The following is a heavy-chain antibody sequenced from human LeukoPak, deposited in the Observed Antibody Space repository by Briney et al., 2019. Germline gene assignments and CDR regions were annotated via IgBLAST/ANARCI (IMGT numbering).Heavy chain of an antibody. V-gene: IGHV3-11*01. CDR3: ARDHCSSTSCYFTGYYYYYGMDV. Sequence: GGSLRLSCAASGFTFSDYYMSWLRQAPGKGLEWVSYISSSGSTIYYADSVKGRFTISRDNAKNSLYLQMNSLRADDTAVYYCARDHCSSTSCYFTGYYYYYGMDVWGQGTTVTVSS. J-gene: IGHJ6*02. CDR1: GFTFSDYY. D-gene: IGHD2-2*01. CDR2: ISSSGSTI.